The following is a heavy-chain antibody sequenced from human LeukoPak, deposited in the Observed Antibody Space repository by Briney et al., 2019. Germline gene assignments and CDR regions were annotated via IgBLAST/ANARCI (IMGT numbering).Heavy chain of an antibody. D-gene: IGHD3-10*01. CDR3: ARSLLLWFGESPIDY. Sequence: GGSLRLSCAASGFTFSSNSMSWVRQAPGKGLEWISHISSSSSTIYYADSVKGRFTISRDNSKNTLYLQMNSLRAEDTAVYYCARSLLLWFGESPIDYWGQGTLVTVSS. CDR1: GFTFSSNS. J-gene: IGHJ4*02. CDR2: ISSSSSTI. V-gene: IGHV3-48*01.